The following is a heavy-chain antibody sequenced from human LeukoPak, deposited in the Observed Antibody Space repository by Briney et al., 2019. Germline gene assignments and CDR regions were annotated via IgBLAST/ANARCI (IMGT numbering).Heavy chain of an antibody. CDR1: GGTFSSYA. D-gene: IGHD2-2*01. CDR3: ARVPSPLPAAMYSYYYYGMDV. CDR2: IIPIFGTA. Sequence: SVKVSCKASGGTFSSYAISWVRQATGQGLEWMGGIIPIFGTANYAQKFQGRVTITADESTSTAYMELSSLRSEDTAVYYCARVPSPLPAAMYSYYYYGMDVWGQGTTVTVSS. J-gene: IGHJ6*02. V-gene: IGHV1-69*13.